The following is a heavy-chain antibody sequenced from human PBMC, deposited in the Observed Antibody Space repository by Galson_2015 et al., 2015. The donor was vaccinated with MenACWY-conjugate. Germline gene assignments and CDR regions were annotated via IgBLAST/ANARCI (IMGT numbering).Heavy chain of an antibody. Sequence: SLRLSCAASGFSFSTYAMNWVRQAPGKGLEWVSGISGPGFSTYYADSVKGRFTISRDNSKNTIYLQMNSLRAEDTAVYYCASTYGDFWSGYFDYWGQGTLSPSPQ. CDR1: GFSFSTYA. V-gene: IGHV3-23*01. CDR2: ISGPGFST. CDR3: ASTYGDFWSGYFDY. D-gene: IGHD3-3*01. J-gene: IGHJ4*02.